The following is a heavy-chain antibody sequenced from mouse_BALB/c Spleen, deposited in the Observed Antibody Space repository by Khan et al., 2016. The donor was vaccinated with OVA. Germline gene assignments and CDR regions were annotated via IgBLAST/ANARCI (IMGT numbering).Heavy chain of an antibody. CDR2: IFPGTGTT. J-gene: IGHJ3*01. Sequence: QVRLQQSGAELVKPGASVKLSCKTSGYTFTSYWIQWVKQRPGQGLGWIGQIFPGTGTTYYNENFKGKATLTVDTSANTAYMQFSSLTSEDSAVYFWARGYFGNYEFVYWGQGTLVTVSP. V-gene: IGHV1S132*01. D-gene: IGHD2-1*01. CDR1: GYTFTSYW. CDR3: ARGYFGNYEFVY.